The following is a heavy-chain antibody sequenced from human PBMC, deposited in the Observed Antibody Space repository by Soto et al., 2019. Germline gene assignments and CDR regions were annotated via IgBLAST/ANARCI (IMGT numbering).Heavy chain of an antibody. CDR3: ARDLAYCDSGSCYAKWAS. D-gene: IGHD2-15*01. J-gene: IGHJ5*02. V-gene: IGHV4-30-4*01. Sequence: SETLSLTCTVSGGSISGDDYFWSWIRQSPGKGLEWVGFIYYSGTYYNPSLKSRVSMSVDTSKNQFSLNLSSVTAADTAVYYCARDLAYCDSGSCYAKWASWGQGTLVTVSS. CDR1: GGSISGDDYF. CDR2: IYYSGT.